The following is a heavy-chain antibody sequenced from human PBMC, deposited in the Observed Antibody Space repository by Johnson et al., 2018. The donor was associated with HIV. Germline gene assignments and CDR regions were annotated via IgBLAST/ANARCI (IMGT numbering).Heavy chain of an antibody. Sequence: VQLVESGGGLVQPGGSLRLSCAASGFTFSSYAMSWVRQAPGKGLEWVSFISGSGSSIYYSDSVKGRFTISRDNSKNSLYLQMNRLRAEDTAVYYCARDSYGSGPYVAFDIWGQGTMVTVSS. CDR3: ARDSYGSGPYVAFDI. CDR2: ISGSGSSI. V-gene: IGHV3-23*04. J-gene: IGHJ3*02. D-gene: IGHD3-10*01. CDR1: GFTFSSYA.